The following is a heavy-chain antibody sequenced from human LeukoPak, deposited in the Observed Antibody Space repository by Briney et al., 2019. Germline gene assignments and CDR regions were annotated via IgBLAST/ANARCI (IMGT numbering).Heavy chain of an antibody. Sequence: SETLSLTCTVSGASIYLFYWSWIRQPPGKGLEWIGYVYHSGSRSYNPSLKSRVTISEDTSNNQISLKLSSVTAADTAVYYCASSQWVVPGSHWGQGILVTASS. CDR3: ASSQWVVPGSH. V-gene: IGHV4-59*08. CDR1: GASIYLFY. CDR2: VYHSGSR. J-gene: IGHJ4*02. D-gene: IGHD6-19*01.